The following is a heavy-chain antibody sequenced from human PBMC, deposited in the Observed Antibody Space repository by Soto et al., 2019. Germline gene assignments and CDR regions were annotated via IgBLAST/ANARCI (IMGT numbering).Heavy chain of an antibody. CDR1: GYTFTSHG. CDR2: ISAYNGNT. CDR3: AREKRGYSGYDYAY. Sequence: GASVKVSCKASGYTFTSHGISWVRQAPGQGLEWMGWISAYNGNTNYAQKLQGRVTMTTDTSTSTAYMELRSLRSDDTAVYYCAREKRGYSGYDYAYWGQGTLVTVSS. D-gene: IGHD5-12*01. J-gene: IGHJ4*02. V-gene: IGHV1-18*01.